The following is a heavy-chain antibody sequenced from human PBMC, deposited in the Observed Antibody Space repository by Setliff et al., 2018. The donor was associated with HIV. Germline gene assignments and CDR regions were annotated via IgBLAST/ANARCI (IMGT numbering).Heavy chain of an antibody. CDR1: GDAFPKYY. CDR3: ARGSRITVVSVLIYSRFDY. Sequence: ASVKVSCKAPGDAFPKYYLHWVRQAPGQGLEWMGIINPNGGRTTYAQKFQGRVTMTRATSTSTVYMELSSLTSEDTAVYFCARGSRITVVSVLIYSRFDYWGQGTLVTVSS. D-gene: IGHD3-3*01. V-gene: IGHV1-46*01. CDR2: INPNGGRT. J-gene: IGHJ4*02.